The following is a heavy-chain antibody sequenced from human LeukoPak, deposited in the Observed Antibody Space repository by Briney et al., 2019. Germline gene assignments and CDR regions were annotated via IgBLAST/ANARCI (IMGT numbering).Heavy chain of an antibody. CDR2: NTGNALNT. J-gene: IGHJ4*02. CDR3: AKLQDFYDNSGYSYFDN. V-gene: IGHV3-23*01. D-gene: IGHD3-22*01. CDR1: GFTFSNYA. Sequence: PGGSLRLSCATSGFTFSNYAMSWVRQAPGKGLEWVSSNTGNALNTYHADFIKGRFTISRDDSKNTLYLHLSSLRVEDTAVYYCAKLQDFYDNSGYSYFDNWGQGTLVTVSS.